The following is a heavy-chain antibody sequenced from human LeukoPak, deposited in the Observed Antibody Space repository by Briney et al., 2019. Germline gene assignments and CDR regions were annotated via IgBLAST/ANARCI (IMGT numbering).Heavy chain of an antibody. V-gene: IGHV4-38-2*02. D-gene: IGHD5-12*01. CDR2: IYHSGST. J-gene: IGHJ3*02. Sequence: SETLSLTCTVSGYSISSGYYWGWIRQPPGKGLEWIGSIYHSGSTYYNPSLKSRVTISVDTSKNQFSLKLSSVTAADTAVYYCAAPTGYSGYGPWTRGAFDIWGQGTMVTVSS. CDR1: GYSISSGYY. CDR3: AAPTGYSGYGPWTRGAFDI.